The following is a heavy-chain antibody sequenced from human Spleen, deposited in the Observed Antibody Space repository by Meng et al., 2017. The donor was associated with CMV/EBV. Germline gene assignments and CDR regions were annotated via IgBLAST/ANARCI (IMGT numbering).Heavy chain of an antibody. J-gene: IGHJ6*02. Sequence: ASVKVSCKVSGYTLTELSMQWVRQVPGKGLEWMGGFDPEDGETIYTQKFQGRLTLTEDTSTNTAYMQLRSLRSDDTAVYYCARDGARFLEWPTGYGMDVWGQGTTVTVSS. CDR3: ARDGARFLEWPTGYGMDV. V-gene: IGHV1-24*01. CDR2: FDPEDGET. D-gene: IGHD3-3*01. CDR1: GYTLTELS.